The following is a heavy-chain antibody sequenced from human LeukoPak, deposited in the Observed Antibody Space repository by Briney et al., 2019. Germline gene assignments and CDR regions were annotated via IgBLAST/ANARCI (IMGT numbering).Heavy chain of an antibody. V-gene: IGHV4-31*03. CDR1: GGPISSGGYY. J-gene: IGHJ3*02. CDR3: AREQVVPAALGAFDI. Sequence: SQTLSLTCTVSGGPISSGGYYWSWIRQHPGKGLEWIGYIYYSGSTYYNPSLKSRVTISVDTSKNQFSLKLSSVTAADTAVYYCAREQVVPAALGAFDIWGQGTMVTVSS. CDR2: IYYSGST. D-gene: IGHD2-2*01.